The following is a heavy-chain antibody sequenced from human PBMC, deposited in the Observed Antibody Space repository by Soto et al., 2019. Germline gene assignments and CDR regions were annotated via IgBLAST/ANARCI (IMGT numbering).Heavy chain of an antibody. CDR1: GFTFDDYA. V-gene: IGHV3-9*01. CDR2: ISWNSGSI. Sequence: PGGSLRLSCAASGFTFDDYAMHWVRQAPGKGLEWVSGISWNSGSIGYADSVKGRFTISRDNAKNSLYLQMNSLRAEDTALYYCAKEDSVAGLSQMDFDYWGQGTLVTVSS. D-gene: IGHD6-19*01. CDR3: AKEDSVAGLSQMDFDY. J-gene: IGHJ4*02.